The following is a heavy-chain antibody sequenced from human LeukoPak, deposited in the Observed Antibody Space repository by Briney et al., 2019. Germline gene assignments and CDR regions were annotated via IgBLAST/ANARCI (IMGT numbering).Heavy chain of an antibody. CDR2: IYYSGST. CDR3: ARAPAGPPYYYMNV. CDR1: GGSISSSSYY. Sequence: SETPSLTCTVSGGSISSSSYYWSWIRQPPGKGLEWIGYIYYSGSTNYNPSLKSRVTISVDTSKSQFSLNLSSVTAADTAVYYCARAPAGPPYYYMNVWGKGTTVTVSS. V-gene: IGHV4-61*01. J-gene: IGHJ6*03.